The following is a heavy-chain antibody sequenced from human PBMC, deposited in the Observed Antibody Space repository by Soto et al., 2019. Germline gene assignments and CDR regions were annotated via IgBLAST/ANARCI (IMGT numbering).Heavy chain of an antibody. V-gene: IGHV4-31*03. CDR1: GVSISSGGYY. CDR2: IYHSGRN. Sequence: PSETLSLTCTVSGVSISSGGYYWGWIRQHTGKGLEWIGNIYHSGRNYYNPSLKSRVIMSVDKSKNHFSLNLNSVTAADTAMYFCACVIGGGSEYSFDYWGQGTLVTVSS. CDR3: ACVIGGGSEYSFDY. J-gene: IGHJ4*02. D-gene: IGHD5-12*01.